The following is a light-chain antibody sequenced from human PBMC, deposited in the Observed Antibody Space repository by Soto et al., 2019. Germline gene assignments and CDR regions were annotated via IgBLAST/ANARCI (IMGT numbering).Light chain of an antibody. J-gene: IGKJ1*01. CDR3: QQYNNWGT. CDR1: QSVSSN. Sequence: EIVMTQSPATLSVSPGERATLSCRASQSVSSNLAWYQQKPGQAPRLLIYGASTRATGIPARCSGSGSGTEFTLTISSLQSEDFAVYYCQQYNNWGTFGQGTKVEI. V-gene: IGKV3-15*01. CDR2: GAS.